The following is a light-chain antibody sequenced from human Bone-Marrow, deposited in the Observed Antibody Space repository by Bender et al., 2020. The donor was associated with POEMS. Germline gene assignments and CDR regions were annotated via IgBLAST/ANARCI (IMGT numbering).Light chain of an antibody. CDR2: DVS. V-gene: IGLV2-14*03. CDR3: KSYTTTNTWL. Sequence: QSALTQPASVSGSPGQSITISCTGTSSDVGGYNHVSWYQQHPGKAPKLIIYDVSNRPSGVSDRFSGSKSGNTASLTISGLQAEDEADYYCKSYTTTNTWLFGGGTKVTVL. CDR1: SSDVGGYNH. J-gene: IGLJ3*02.